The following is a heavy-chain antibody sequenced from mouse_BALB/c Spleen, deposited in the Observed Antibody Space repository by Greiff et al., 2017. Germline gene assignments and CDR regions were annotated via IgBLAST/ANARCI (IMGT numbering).Heavy chain of an antibody. CDR1: GDSITSGY. CDR3: ARRNYYGNPYAMDY. J-gene: IGHJ4*01. CDR2: ISYSGST. D-gene: IGHD2-1*01. V-gene: IGHV3-8*02. Sequence: EVQLQESGPRLVKPSQTLSLTCSVTGDSITSGYWNWLRNFPGNKLEYMGYISYSGSTYYNPSLQSRISITRDTSKNQYYLQLNSVTTEDTATYYCARRNYYGNPYAMDYWGQGASVTVSS.